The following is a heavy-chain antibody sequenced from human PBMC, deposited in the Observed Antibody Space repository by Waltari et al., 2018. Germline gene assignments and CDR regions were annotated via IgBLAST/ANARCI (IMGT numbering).Heavy chain of an antibody. J-gene: IGHJ4*02. D-gene: IGHD2-15*01. CDR2: FIPILGIA. V-gene: IGHV1-69*04. CDR3: ARELCSGGSCYLDY. CDR1: GGTFSSYA. Sequence: QVQLVQSGAEVKKPGSSVKVSCKASGGTFSSYAISWVRQAPGQGLEWMGGFIPILGIANYAHKFQGRVTIAADESTSTAYMELSSLRSEDTAVYYCARELCSGGSCYLDYWGQGTLVTVSS.